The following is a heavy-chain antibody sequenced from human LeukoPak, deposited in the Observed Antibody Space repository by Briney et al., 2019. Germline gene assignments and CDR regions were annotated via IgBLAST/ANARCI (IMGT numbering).Heavy chain of an antibody. V-gene: IGHV4-39*07. CDR3: ARDERGYGVY. Sequence: SETLSLTCTVSGGSISSSSYYWGWIRQPPGKGLEWIGSIYYSGSTYYNPSLKSRVIISVDTSKNQFSLKLSSVTAADTAVYYCARDERGYGVYWGQGTLVTVSS. CDR2: IYYSGST. J-gene: IGHJ4*02. CDR1: GGSISSSSYY. D-gene: IGHD5-12*01.